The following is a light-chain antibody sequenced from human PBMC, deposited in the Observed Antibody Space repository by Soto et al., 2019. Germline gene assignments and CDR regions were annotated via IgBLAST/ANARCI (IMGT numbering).Light chain of an antibody. J-gene: IGLJ1*01. CDR3: CSYAGRPMDV. CDR2: DVS. Sequence: QSALTQPRSVSGSPGQSVTISCTGTSSDVGGYNYVSWYQQHPGKAPKVMIYDVSERPSGVPDRFSGSKSGNTASLTISGLQADDEADYYFCSYAGRPMDVLGTGTKLTVL. V-gene: IGLV2-11*01. CDR1: SSDVGGYNY.